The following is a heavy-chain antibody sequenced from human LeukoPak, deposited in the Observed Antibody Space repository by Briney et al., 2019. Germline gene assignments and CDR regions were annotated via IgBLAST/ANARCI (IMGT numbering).Heavy chain of an antibody. CDR2: INPNSGGT. J-gene: IGHJ4*02. Sequence: GASVKVSCKASGYTFTDYYMHWVRQAPGQGLEWMGWINPNSGGTNYAQKFQGRVTMTRDTSISTAYMELSRLRFDDTAVYYCARVRMAVAGKIDYWGQGTLVTVSS. CDR1: GYTFTDYY. D-gene: IGHD6-19*01. CDR3: ARVRMAVAGKIDY. V-gene: IGHV1-2*02.